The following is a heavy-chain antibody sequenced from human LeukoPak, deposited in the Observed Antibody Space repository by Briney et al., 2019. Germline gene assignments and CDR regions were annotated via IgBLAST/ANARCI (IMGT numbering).Heavy chain of an antibody. CDR1: GGSFSGYY. J-gene: IGHJ5*02. D-gene: IGHD6-19*01. V-gene: IGHV4-34*01. Sequence: SETLSLTCAVYGGSFSGYYWSWIRQPPGKGLEWIGEINHSGSTNYNPSLKSRVTISVDTSKNQFSLKLSSVTAADTAVFYCASTVAGTVYNWFDPWGQGTLVTVSS. CDR3: ASTVAGTVYNWFDP. CDR2: INHSGST.